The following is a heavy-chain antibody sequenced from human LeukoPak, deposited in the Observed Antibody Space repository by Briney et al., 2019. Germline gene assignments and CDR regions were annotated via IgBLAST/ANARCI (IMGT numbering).Heavy chain of an antibody. J-gene: IGHJ3*02. V-gene: IGHV3-30*04. CDR1: GFTFSSYA. CDR2: ISYDGSNK. Sequence: GRSLRLSCAASGFTFSSYAMHWVRQAPGKGLEWVAVISYDGSNKYYADSVKGRFTISRDNSKNTLYLQMNSLRAEDTAVYYCAKEDATWDAFDIWGQGTMVTVSS. CDR3: AKEDATWDAFDI.